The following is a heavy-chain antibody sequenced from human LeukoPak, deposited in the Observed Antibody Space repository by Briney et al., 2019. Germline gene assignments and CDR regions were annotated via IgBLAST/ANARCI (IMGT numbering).Heavy chain of an antibody. D-gene: IGHD3-16*02. CDR2: IYHSGST. CDR3: ARDPSYRRDAFDI. Sequence: PSETLSLTCTVSGYSISSGYYWGWIRQPPGKGLEWIGSIYHSGSTYYNPSLKSRVTISVDTSKNQFSLKLSSVTAADTAVYYCARDPSYRRDAFDIWGQGTMVTVSS. J-gene: IGHJ3*02. V-gene: IGHV4-38-2*02. CDR1: GYSISSGYY.